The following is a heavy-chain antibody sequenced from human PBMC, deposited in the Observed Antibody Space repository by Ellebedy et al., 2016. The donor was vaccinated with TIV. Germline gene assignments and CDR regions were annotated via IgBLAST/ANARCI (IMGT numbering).Heavy chain of an antibody. D-gene: IGHD1-26*01. CDR2: IKSDGSEE. Sequence: GESLKISCAASGFTFSIYWMSWVRQAPGKGLEWVANIKSDGSEEYYVDSVKGRFTISRDNAKNSLFLQMNNLRAEDTAVYYCARMTRSAYYGTDYWGQGTLVTVSS. J-gene: IGHJ4*02. CDR3: ARMTRSAYYGTDY. V-gene: IGHV3-7*01. CDR1: GFTFSIYW.